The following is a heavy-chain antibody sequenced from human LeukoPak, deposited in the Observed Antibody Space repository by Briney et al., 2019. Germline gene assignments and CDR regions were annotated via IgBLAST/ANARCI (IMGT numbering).Heavy chain of an antibody. Sequence: ASVKVSCKASGYTFTDYGINWVRQAPGQGPEWMGWISTLYGNKNFAQKFQGRVTMTTDTSTSTAYMELRSLTSDDTAVYYCARDKAVTTEVTQYFQHWGQGTLVTVSS. V-gene: IGHV1-18*01. CDR1: GYTFTDYG. D-gene: IGHD4-11*01. CDR3: ARDKAVTTEVTQYFQH. CDR2: ISTLYGNK. J-gene: IGHJ1*01.